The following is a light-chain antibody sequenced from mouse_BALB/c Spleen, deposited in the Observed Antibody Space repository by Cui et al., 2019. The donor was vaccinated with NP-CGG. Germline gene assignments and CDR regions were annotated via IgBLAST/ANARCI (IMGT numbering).Light chain of an antibody. CDR1: TGAVTTNNF. J-gene: IGLJ1*01. Sequence: SVVTHESPLTTSPGETVTLTCRSNTGAVTTNNFANWVQEKPDHLFTGLIGGTNNRAPGVPARFSGSLIGDKAALTITGAQTEDEAIYFCALWYSNHWVFGGGTKLTVL. V-gene: IGLV1*01. CDR3: ALWYSNHWV. CDR2: GTN.